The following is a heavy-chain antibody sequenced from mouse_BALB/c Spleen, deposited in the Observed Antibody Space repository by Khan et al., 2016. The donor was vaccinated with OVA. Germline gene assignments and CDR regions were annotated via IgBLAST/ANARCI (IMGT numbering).Heavy chain of an antibody. D-gene: IGHD1-1*01. J-gene: IGHJ2*01. CDR2: INPHIGET. Sequence: VQLKESGPELVKPGASVKISCKASGYSFTGYFMNWVMQSHGKRLEWIGRINPHIGETFYNQKFKDKATLTVDESSSTAHMELRSLASEDSAIYYCARKNGSGFDYWGQGTTLTVSS. V-gene: IGHV1-20*02. CDR3: ARKNGSGFDY. CDR1: GYSFTGYF.